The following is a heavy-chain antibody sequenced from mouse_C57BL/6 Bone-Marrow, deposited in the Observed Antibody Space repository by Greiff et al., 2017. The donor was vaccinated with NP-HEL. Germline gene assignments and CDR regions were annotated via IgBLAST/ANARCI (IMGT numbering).Heavy chain of an antibody. Sequence: VQLQQSGPGLVKPSQSLSLTCSVTGYSITSGYYWNWIRQFPGNKLEWMGYISYDGSNNYNPSLKNRISITRDTSKNQFLLKLNSVTTEDTTTYYCARDYGSSYYFDYWGQGTTLTVSS. CDR2: ISYDGSN. CDR3: ARDYGSSYYFDY. J-gene: IGHJ2*01. V-gene: IGHV3-6*01. D-gene: IGHD1-1*01. CDR1: GYSITSGYY.